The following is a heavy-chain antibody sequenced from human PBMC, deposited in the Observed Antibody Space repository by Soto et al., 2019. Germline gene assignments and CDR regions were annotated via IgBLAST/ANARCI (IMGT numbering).Heavy chain of an antibody. V-gene: IGHV3-23*01. CDR2: LSGSGGTT. Sequence: GGSLRLSCSSSGFTFSTYAMNWVRQAPGKGLEWVSALSGSGGTTYYADSVRGRFTISRDNSKNTLFLQMNSLRAEDTALYYCAKQRAGYGSGSDTYYFDFWGQGTPVTVSS. CDR3: AKQRAGYGSGSDTYYFDF. D-gene: IGHD3-10*01. J-gene: IGHJ4*02. CDR1: GFTFSTYA.